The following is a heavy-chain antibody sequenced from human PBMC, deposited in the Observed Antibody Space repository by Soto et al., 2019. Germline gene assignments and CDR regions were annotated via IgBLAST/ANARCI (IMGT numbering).Heavy chain of an antibody. CDR2: IWQDVKVK. CDR3: ARDPGQDEAIDY. CDR1: GFTFGHFG. Sequence: VQVVESGGGVVQPGTSLRLSCAASGFTFGHFGMHWVRQAPGKGLEWVAVIWQDVKVKFYSESVECRFSTSRDNSKNTLYLQMNTLRVDDTAVYYCARDPGQDEAIDYWGQGTLVIVSS. J-gene: IGHJ4*02. V-gene: IGHV3-33*01.